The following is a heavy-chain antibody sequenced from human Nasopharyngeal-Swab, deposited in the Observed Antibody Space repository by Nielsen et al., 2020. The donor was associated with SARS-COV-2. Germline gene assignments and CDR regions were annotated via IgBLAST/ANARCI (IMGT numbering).Heavy chain of an antibody. D-gene: IGHD1-26*01. J-gene: IGHJ4*02. CDR2: INPNGDGT. Sequence: APVKVSCKASGYTFSIYYMHWVRQAPGQGLEWMGIINPNGDGTMYAQKFQGRVTMTRDTSTSTVYMEMSNLRSDDTAVYYCVRGRGKVGVTYYFDQWGQGTLVTVSS. CDR1: GYTFSIYY. V-gene: IGHV1-46*01. CDR3: VRGRGKVGVTYYFDQ.